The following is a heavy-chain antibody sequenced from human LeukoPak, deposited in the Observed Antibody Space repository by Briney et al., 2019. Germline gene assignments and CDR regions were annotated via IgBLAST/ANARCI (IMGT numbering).Heavy chain of an antibody. Sequence: SETLSLTCTVSGGSLSSGSYYWSWIRQPAGKGLEGIGRIYTSGSTNYNPSLKGRVTISVDTSKNQFSLKLRSVTAADTAVYYCARAVAVVPAAIYIGYFDYWGQGTLVTVSS. J-gene: IGHJ4*02. D-gene: IGHD2-2*01. V-gene: IGHV4-61*02. CDR3: ARAVAVVPAAIYIGYFDY. CDR2: IYTSGST. CDR1: GGSLSSGSYY.